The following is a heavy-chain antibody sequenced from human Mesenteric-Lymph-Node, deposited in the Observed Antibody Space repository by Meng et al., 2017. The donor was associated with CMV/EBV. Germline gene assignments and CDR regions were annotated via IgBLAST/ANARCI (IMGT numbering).Heavy chain of an antibody. CDR3: ARDGEDQLVHWFDY. Sequence: GGSLRLSCAASGFTFSNYKMNWVRQAPGKGPEWVSHIWNGGAIYADSVKGRFTATRDNAKNSLYMEMNSLRAEDTAVYYCARDGEDQLVHWFDYWGQGTLVTVSS. V-gene: IGHV3-69-1*01. D-gene: IGHD1/OR15-1a*01. J-gene: IGHJ4*02. CDR1: GFTFSNYK. CDR2: IWNGGAI.